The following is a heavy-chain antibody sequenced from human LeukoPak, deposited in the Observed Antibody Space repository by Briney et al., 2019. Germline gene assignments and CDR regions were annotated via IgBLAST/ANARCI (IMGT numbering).Heavy chain of an antibody. CDR2: TSNDGSNK. Sequence: GGSLRLSCAASGFTFSDYNMHWVRPAPGQGLEWVSLTSNDGSNKYYAVSVKGRFTISRDNTKNTLYLQMNSLRTEDTAVYYCAKDMGYTFGHAFDYWGQGTLVTVSS. CDR1: GFTFSDYN. V-gene: IGHV3-30-3*01. D-gene: IGHD5-18*01. J-gene: IGHJ4*02. CDR3: AKDMGYTFGHAFDY.